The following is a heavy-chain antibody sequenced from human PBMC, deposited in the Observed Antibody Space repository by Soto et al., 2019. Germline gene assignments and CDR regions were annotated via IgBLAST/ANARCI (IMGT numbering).Heavy chain of an antibody. Sequence: GGSLRLSCAASGFSSSNSEMNWIRQAPGKGLEWVAHMTGSGSAIYYADSVEGRFTISRDNAKNSLYLHLNSLRAEDTALYYCARSGGDYRPFDSWGQGTLVTVSS. CDR1: GFSSSNSE. V-gene: IGHV3-48*03. CDR3: ARSGGDYRPFDS. J-gene: IGHJ4*02. CDR2: MTGSGSAI. D-gene: IGHD2-21*01.